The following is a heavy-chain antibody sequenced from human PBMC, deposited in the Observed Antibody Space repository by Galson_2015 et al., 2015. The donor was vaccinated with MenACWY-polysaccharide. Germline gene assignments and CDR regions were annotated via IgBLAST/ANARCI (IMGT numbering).Heavy chain of an antibody. CDR3: ARADYLDY. J-gene: IGHJ4*02. CDR1: GFIFSSYR. CDR2: ISSSSSTI. Sequence: SLRLSCAASGFIFSSYRMNWVRQAPGKGPEWVSYISSSSSTIHYADSVKGRFTISRDNGKTSLYLQMNSLRAEDTAVYYCARADYLDYWGQGTLVTVSS. V-gene: IGHV3-48*01. D-gene: IGHD6-19*01.